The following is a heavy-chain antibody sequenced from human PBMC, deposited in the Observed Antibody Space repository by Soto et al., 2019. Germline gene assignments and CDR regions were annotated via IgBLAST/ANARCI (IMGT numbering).Heavy chain of an antibody. D-gene: IGHD4-17*01. J-gene: IGHJ2*01. CDR1: GGSISGGNYY. CDR2: IIHGGST. Sequence: QVQLQESGPGLVKPSETLTLTCTVSGGSISGGNYYWSWVRQSPGKDLEWIGYIIHGGSTFYNPSLGSRVTRTVDTSKNQVSLRLSSVTAADTAVYYCAREIIPLTTDWYFDLWGRGTLVTVSS. V-gene: IGHV4-30-4*01. CDR3: AREIIPLTTDWYFDL.